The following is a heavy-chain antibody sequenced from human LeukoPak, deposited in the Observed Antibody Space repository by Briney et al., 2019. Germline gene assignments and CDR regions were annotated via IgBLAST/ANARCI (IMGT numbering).Heavy chain of an antibody. J-gene: IGHJ4*02. CDR3: ANTISSSSGYYFDY. CDR1: GFTFSSYA. V-gene: IGHV3-23*01. D-gene: IGHD6-6*01. Sequence: PGGSLRLSCAASGFTFSSYAMSWVRQAPGKGLEWVSAISGSGGSTYYADSVKGRFTISRDNSKNTLYLQMNSLRAEDTAVYYCANTISSSSGYYFDYWGQGTLVTVSS. CDR2: ISGSGGST.